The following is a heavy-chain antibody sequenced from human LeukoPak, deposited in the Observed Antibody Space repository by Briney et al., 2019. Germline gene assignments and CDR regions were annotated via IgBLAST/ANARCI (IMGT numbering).Heavy chain of an antibody. J-gene: IGHJ5*02. CDR2: ISGSGGST. D-gene: IGHD3-10*01. CDR3: AKDLVAMVRGVRPNWFDP. V-gene: IGHV3-23*01. Sequence: GGSLRLSCAASGFTFSSYAMSWVRQAPGKGLEWVSAISGSGGSTYYADSVKGRFTISRDNSKNTLYLQMNSLRAEDTAVYCCAKDLVAMVRGVRPNWFDPWGQGTLVTVSS. CDR1: GFTFSSYA.